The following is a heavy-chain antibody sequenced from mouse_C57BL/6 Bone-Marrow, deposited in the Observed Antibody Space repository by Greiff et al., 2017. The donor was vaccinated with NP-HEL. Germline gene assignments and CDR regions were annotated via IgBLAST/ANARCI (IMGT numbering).Heavy chain of an antibody. CDR2: FHPYNDDT. CDR3: ARRGSCYSNWFAY. V-gene: IGHV1-47*01. J-gene: IGHJ3*01. D-gene: IGHD2-5*01. CDR1: GYTFTTYP. Sequence: QVQLQQSGAELVKPGASVKMSCKASGYTFTTYPIEWMKQNHGKSLEWIGNFHPYNDDTKYNEKFKGKATFTVEKSSNTVYLALSRLTSDDAAVYYGARRGSCYSNWFAYWGQGTLVTVSA.